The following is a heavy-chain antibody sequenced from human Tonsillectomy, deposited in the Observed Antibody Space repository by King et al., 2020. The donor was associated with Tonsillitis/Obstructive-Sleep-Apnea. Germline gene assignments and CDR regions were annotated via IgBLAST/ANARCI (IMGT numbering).Heavy chain of an antibody. D-gene: IGHD3-3*01. V-gene: IGHV1-69*01. CDR3: AGEGEGYYDFWSGYYRELDY. CDR2: SIPIFGTA. CDR1: GGTFSSYA. J-gene: IGHJ4*02. Sequence: QLVQSGAEVKKPGSSVKVSCKASGGTFSSYAISWVRQAPGQGLEWMGGSIPIFGTANYAQKFQGRVTITADEYTRTAYMELSSMRSEDTAVYYCAGEGEGYYDFWSGYYRELDYWGQGTLVTVSS.